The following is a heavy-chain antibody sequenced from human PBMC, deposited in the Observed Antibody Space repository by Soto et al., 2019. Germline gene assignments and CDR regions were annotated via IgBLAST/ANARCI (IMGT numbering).Heavy chain of an antibody. CDR2: ISSSSSYI. V-gene: IGHV3-21*01. Sequence: GGSLRLSCAASGFTFSSYSMNWVRQAPGKGLEWVSSISSSSSYIYYADSVKGRFTISRDNAKNSLYLQMNSLRADDTAVYYCARDGWLGVFEAFDIWGQGTMVTFSS. CDR1: GFTFSSYS. CDR3: ARDGWLGVFEAFDI. J-gene: IGHJ3*02. D-gene: IGHD6-19*01.